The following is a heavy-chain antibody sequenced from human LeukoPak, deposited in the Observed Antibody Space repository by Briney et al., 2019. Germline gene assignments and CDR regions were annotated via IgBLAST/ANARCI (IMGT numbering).Heavy chain of an antibody. J-gene: IGHJ5*02. D-gene: IGHD2-2*01. Sequence: PSETLSLTCAVYGGSFSGYYWSWIRQPPGKGLEWIGEINHSGSTNYNPSLKSRVTISVDTSKNQFSLKLSSVTAADTAVYYCARRGTSWPRRWWFDPWGQGTLVTVSS. V-gene: IGHV4-34*01. CDR3: ARRGTSWPRRWWFDP. CDR2: INHSGST. CDR1: GGSFSGYY.